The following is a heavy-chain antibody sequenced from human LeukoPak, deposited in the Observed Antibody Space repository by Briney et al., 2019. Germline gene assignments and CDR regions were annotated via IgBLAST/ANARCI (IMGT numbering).Heavy chain of an antibody. CDR2: ISSSSTYI. J-gene: IGHJ6*04. CDR1: GFTFSSYN. Sequence: GGSLRLSCAASGFTFSSYNMYWVRQAPGKGLEWVSSISSSSTYIYYGDSMKGRFTISRDNAKNSLYLQMNSLRAEDTAVYYCAELGITMIGGVWGKGTTVTISS. V-gene: IGHV3-21*01. D-gene: IGHD3-10*02. CDR3: AELGITMIGGV.